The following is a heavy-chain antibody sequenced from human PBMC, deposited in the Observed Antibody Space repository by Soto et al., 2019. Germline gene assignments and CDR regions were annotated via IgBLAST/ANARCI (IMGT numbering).Heavy chain of an antibody. CDR1: GGTFSSYA. CDR2: IIPIFGTA. D-gene: IGHD2-15*01. V-gene: IGHV1-69*01. Sequence: QVQLVQSGAEVKKPGSSVKVSCKASGGTFSSYAISWVRQAPGQGLEWLGGIIPIFGTANYAQKFQGRVTITADESTSTADMELSSLRAEDTAVYYCARDLYCSGGSCYSWVYYYYGMDVWGQGTTVTVSS. J-gene: IGHJ6*02. CDR3: ARDLYCSGGSCYSWVYYYYGMDV.